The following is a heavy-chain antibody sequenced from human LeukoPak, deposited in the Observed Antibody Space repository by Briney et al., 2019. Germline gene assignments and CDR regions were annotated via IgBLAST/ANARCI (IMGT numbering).Heavy chain of an antibody. Sequence: PSETLSLTCTVSGGSIRSSYYYWGWIRQPPGKGLEWIGSIYDSGSTYYNPSLKSRVTISVDTSKNQFSLKLNSVTAADTAVYYCARAYFDWRYYFDYWGQGTLVAVSS. D-gene: IGHD3-9*01. J-gene: IGHJ4*02. CDR2: IYDSGST. V-gene: IGHV4-39*01. CDR3: ARAYFDWRYYFDY. CDR1: GGSIRSSYYY.